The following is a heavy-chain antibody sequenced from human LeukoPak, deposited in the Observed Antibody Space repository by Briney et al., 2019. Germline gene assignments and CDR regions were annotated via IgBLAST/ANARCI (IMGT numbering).Heavy chain of an antibody. D-gene: IGHD2-2*01. J-gene: IGHJ4*02. CDR1: GGCFSGYY. CDR3: ARGCYEDY. CDR2: SNHSGST. Sequence: SETLSLTCAVYGGCFSGYYWSWIRQPPGRGREWIGESNHSGSTNYNPSLNSRVNISVDTSKNQFSLKPSSVTAADTAVYYCARGCYEDYWGQGTLVTVSS. V-gene: IGHV4-34*01.